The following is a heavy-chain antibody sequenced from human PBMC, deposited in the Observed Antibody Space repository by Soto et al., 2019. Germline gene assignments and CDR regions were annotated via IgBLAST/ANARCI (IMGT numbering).Heavy chain of an antibody. Sequence: QVQLLQSGEEVKKPGASVKVSGKASGYIFVNYGIAWVRQAPGQGLEWMGWISPYTGNTHSATKVQGRLTMTTDTSTSTAYMDLGSLTSDDTAVYYCVMVDNYVTPTPQDVWGQGTTVTVSS. CDR1: GYIFVNYG. CDR3: VMVDNYVTPTPQDV. J-gene: IGHJ6*02. V-gene: IGHV1-18*01. CDR2: ISPYTGNT. D-gene: IGHD3-16*01.